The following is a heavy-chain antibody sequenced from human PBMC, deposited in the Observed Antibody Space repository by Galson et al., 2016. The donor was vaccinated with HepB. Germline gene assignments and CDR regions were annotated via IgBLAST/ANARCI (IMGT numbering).Heavy chain of an antibody. Sequence: SLRLSCAASGFPFSSYSMHWVRQAPGTGLVWVSRITSDGSTTTYADSVKGRFTISRDNTKNKLYLQMNSQRAEDTAVYYCVRGREKDYWDQGTLVTASS. CDR3: VRGREKDY. CDR1: GFPFSSYS. CDR2: ITSDGSTT. J-gene: IGHJ4*02. V-gene: IGHV3-74*01. D-gene: IGHD1-26*01.